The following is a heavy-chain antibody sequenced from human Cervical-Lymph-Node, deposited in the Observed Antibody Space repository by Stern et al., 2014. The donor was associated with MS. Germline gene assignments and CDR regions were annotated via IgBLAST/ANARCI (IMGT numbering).Heavy chain of an antibody. J-gene: IGHJ6*02. CDR3: AKYGGFADYHACMDF. CDR2: VCRNGGTT. CDR1: GFAFDDYA. D-gene: IGHD4/OR15-4a*01. V-gene: IGHV3-9*01. Sequence: EVQLVESGGGLEQPGRSLRLSCAASGFAFDDYAMHWVRQAPGKGLEWVSTVCRNGGTTNYADSVQGRFTISTDNAPNSLYLPLNSLRPEDTALYYCAKYGGFADYHACMDFWGRGTTVTVSS.